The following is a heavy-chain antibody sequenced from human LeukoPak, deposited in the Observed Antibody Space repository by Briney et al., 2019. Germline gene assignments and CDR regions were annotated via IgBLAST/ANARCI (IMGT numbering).Heavy chain of an antibody. CDR3: ARVESYYYYYYMDV. D-gene: IGHD3/OR15-3a*01. V-gene: IGHV3-21*01. CDR1: GFTFSSYS. CDR2: ISSSSSYI. Sequence: GGSLRLSCAASGFTFSSYSMNWVRQAPGKGLEWVSSISSSSSYIYYADSVKGRFTISRDNAKNSLYLQMSSLRAEDTAVYYCARVESYYYYYYMDVWGKGTTVTVSS. J-gene: IGHJ6*03.